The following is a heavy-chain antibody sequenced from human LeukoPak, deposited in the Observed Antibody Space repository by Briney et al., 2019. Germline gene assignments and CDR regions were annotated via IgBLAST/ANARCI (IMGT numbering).Heavy chain of an antibody. CDR2: IKSKSDGGTT. Sequence: GGSLRLSCVASGFTFSNAWMNWARQAPGRGLECVGRIKSKSDGGTTDYAAPVKGKFTISRDDSKNTQYLQMNSLKSEDTAVYYCSTGGSVYDYVSMHWGQGSLVTVSS. CDR3: STGGSVYDYVSMH. CDR1: GFTFSNAW. V-gene: IGHV3-15*01. D-gene: IGHD3-16*01. J-gene: IGHJ1*01.